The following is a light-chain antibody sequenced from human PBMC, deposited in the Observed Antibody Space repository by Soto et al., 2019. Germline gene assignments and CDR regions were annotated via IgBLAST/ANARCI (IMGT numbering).Light chain of an antibody. CDR3: QQYNSYSRT. CDR1: QSISTW. V-gene: IGKV1-5*03. Sequence: DIQMTQSPSTLSASVGDRVTITCRASQSISTWLAWYQQKSGKAPKLLIYKASSLESGVPSRFSGSGSGTEFTLTISSVQPDDFATYYSQQYNSYSRTFGQGTKVEIK. CDR2: KAS. J-gene: IGKJ1*01.